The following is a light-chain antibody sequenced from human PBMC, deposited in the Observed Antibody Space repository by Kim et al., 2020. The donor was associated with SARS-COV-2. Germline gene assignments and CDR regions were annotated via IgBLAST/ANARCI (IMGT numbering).Light chain of an antibody. CDR3: ASYTSSSSLV. CDR2: DGS. J-gene: IGLJ3*02. CDR1: SSDSGGYYY. V-gene: IGLV2-14*03. Sequence: GQSITSSSTGTSSDSGGYYYVAWYQQHPGKAPTLMIYDGSTRPSRVSNRFSGSKSGNTASLTFSGLQADDEADYYCASYTSSSSLVVGGGTQLTVL.